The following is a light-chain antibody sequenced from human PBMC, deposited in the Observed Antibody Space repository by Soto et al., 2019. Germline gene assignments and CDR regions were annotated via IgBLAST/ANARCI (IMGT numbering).Light chain of an antibody. J-gene: IGKJ2*01. CDR2: GAS. CDR3: QQYGRSPPFT. V-gene: IGKV3-20*01. CDR1: PSVSSTY. Sequence: EIVLTQSPGTLSLSPGERATLSCRASPSVSSTYIAWYQQNPGQAPRLLIYGASSRATGIPDRFSGSWSGTDFTLTISRLEPEDFAVYFCQQYGRSPPFTFGQGTKVDIK.